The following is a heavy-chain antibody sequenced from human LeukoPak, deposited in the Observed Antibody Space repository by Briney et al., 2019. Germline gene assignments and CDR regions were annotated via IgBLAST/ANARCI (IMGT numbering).Heavy chain of an antibody. J-gene: IGHJ5*02. Sequence: SETLSLTCTVSGASISSSSYYWGWIRQPPGKGLEWIGSIYYSGSTYYNPSLKSRVTISVDTSKNQFSLKLSSVTAADTAVYYCARGELSVFDPWGQGTLVTVSS. D-gene: IGHD1-7*01. CDR3: ARGELSVFDP. V-gene: IGHV4-39*01. CDR1: GASISSSSYY. CDR2: IYYSGST.